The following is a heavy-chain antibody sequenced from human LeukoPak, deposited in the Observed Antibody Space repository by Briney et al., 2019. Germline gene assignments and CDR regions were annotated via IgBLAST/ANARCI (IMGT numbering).Heavy chain of an antibody. CDR2: IRYDGSNK. V-gene: IGHV3-33*01. J-gene: IGHJ4*02. Sequence: AAGTLRLTCAASGFTFSSYGMHWVRQAPGKGLEWVAVIRYDGSNKYYADSVKGRFTISRYNTKNTLYLQMNSLRAEDTAVYYCARDVGSAPLFYFDYWGQGTLVTVSS. CDR3: ARDVGSAPLFYFDY. CDR1: GFTFSSYG. D-gene: IGHD1-26*01.